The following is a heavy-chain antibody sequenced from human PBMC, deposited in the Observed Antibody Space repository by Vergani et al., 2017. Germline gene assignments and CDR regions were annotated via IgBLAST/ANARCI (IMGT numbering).Heavy chain of an antibody. CDR2: INWNGGST. V-gene: IGHV3-20*04. J-gene: IGHJ4*02. D-gene: IGHD3-3*01. CDR1: GFSFGDYA. CDR3: ARERNAYYDFWSGYYTQYYLDY. Sequence: EVQLVESGGGLVPPGRSLRLSCAASGFSFGDYAMTWVRQAPGKGLEWVSGINWNGGSTGYADSVKGRFTISRDNAKNSLYLQMNSLRAEDTALYYCARERNAYYDFWSGYYTQYYLDYWGQGTLVTVSS.